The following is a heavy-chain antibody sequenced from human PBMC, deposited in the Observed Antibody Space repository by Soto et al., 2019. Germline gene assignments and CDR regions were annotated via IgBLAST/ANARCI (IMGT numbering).Heavy chain of an antibody. CDR3: ASIGDYSPSDY. V-gene: IGHV3-30-3*01. CDR2: ISYDGNNK. Sequence: AGGSLRLSCAASGFTLSTYSMHWVRQAPGKGLEWVALISYDGNNKYYADSVKGRFTISRDNSKNTLYLQMNSLRSEDTAVYYCASIGDYSPSDYWGQGTLVTVSS. J-gene: IGHJ4*02. CDR1: GFTLSTYS. D-gene: IGHD4-17*01.